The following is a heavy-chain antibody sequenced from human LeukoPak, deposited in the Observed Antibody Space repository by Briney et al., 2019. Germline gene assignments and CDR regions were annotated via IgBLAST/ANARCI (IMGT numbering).Heavy chain of an antibody. D-gene: IGHD4-23*01. J-gene: IGHJ5*02. CDR3: ARDRWALAGGFDP. V-gene: IGHV4-61*01. CDR2: IYYSGST. CDR1: GGSISGSISSYY. Sequence: PSETLSLTCTVSGGSISGSISSYYWNWIRQPPGKGLEWIGYIYYSGSTNYNPSLKSRVTMSVDTSKNQFSLKLSSVTAADTAVYYCARDRWALAGGFDPWGQGTLVTVSS.